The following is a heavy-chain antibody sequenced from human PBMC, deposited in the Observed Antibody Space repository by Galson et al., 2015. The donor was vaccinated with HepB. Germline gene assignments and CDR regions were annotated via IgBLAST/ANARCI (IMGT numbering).Heavy chain of an antibody. V-gene: IGHV3-53*01. D-gene: IGHD3-10*01. J-gene: IGHJ4*02. CDR1: GFTVSTNY. Sequence: SLRLSCAASGFTVSTNYMSWVRQAPGKGLEWVSLIYSGGNTYYADSVKGRFTISRDNSKNTLYLQMDSLRAEDTAVYYCARGGAAGSYLLSVYWGQGTLVTVSS. CDR3: ARGGAAGSYLLSVY. CDR2: IYSGGNT.